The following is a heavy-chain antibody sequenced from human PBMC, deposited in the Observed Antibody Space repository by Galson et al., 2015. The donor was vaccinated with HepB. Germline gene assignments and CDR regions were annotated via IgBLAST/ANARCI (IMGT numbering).Heavy chain of an antibody. Sequence: SLRLSCAASGFAFDTHAMSWVRQAPGRGLGWISGFSSNGNSTFYADSVKGRFTVSRDNSNNMLYLKMNSLRAEDAGLYFCAKGYGLFDSWGQGILVTVSS. CDR2: FSSNGNST. J-gene: IGHJ5*01. CDR1: GFAFDTHA. D-gene: IGHD5-18*01. V-gene: IGHV3-23*05. CDR3: AKGYGLFDS.